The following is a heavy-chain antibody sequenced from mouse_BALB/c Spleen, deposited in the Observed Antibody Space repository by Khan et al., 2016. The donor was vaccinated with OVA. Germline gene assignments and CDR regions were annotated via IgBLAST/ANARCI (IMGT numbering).Heavy chain of an antibody. CDR2: INTETGEP. V-gene: IGHV9-2-1*01. CDR1: GYTFTDYS. D-gene: IGHD1-2*01. CDR3: AIITTATVRY. J-gene: IGHJ2*01. Sequence: QIQLVQSGPELKKPGETVKISCKASGYTFTDYSMHWVKQAPGKGLKWMGWINTETGEPTYADDFKGRFAFSLETSASTAYLQFNTLNNEDTATYFCAIITTATVRYLCHGTTLTVSS.